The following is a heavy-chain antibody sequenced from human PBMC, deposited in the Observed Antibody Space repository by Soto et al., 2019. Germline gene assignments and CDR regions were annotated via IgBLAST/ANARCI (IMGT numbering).Heavy chain of an antibody. V-gene: IGHV3-64D*08. J-gene: IGHJ4*02. D-gene: IGHD6-19*01. CDR1: GFTFSTFA. CDR2: ITNNGGST. CDR3: SKAGNGWYCDS. Sequence: GGSLRLSGSASGFTFSTFAMHWVRQAPGKGLEYISAITNNGGSTYYADSVKGRFTISRDNSKNTLYLQMSSLTAEDTAVYYCSKAGNGWYCDSWGQGALVTVSS.